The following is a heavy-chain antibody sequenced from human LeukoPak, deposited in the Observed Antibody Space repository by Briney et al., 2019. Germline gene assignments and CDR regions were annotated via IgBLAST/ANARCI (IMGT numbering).Heavy chain of an antibody. CDR2: IKQDGSEK. V-gene: IGHV3-7*03. Sequence: GGSLRLSCAASGFTFNNYWMTWVRQAPGMGLEWVANIKQDGSEKYYVDSVKGRFTISRDNAKNSLYLQMNSLRAEDTAVYYCAKDDPTFGGVIVAYWGQGTLVTVSS. CDR1: GFTFNNYW. D-gene: IGHD3-16*02. J-gene: IGHJ4*02. CDR3: AKDDPTFGGVIVAY.